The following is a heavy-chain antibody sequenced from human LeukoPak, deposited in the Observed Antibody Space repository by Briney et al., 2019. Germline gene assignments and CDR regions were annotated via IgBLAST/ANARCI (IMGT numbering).Heavy chain of an antibody. CDR2: ISYDGSNK. Sequence: GGSPRLSCAASGFTFSSYAMHWVREAPGKGLEWVAVISYDGSNKYYADSVKGRFTISRDNSKNTLYLQMNSLRAEDTAVYYCAREDYGDSYFDYWGQGTLVTVSS. CDR1: GFTFSSYA. V-gene: IGHV3-30-3*01. CDR3: AREDYGDSYFDY. D-gene: IGHD4-17*01. J-gene: IGHJ4*02.